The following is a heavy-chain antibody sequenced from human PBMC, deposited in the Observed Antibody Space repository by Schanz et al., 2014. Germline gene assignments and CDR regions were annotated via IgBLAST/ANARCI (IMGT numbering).Heavy chain of an antibody. J-gene: IGHJ6*02. CDR3: VKDLQRELLRDDHYYGMDV. CDR2: ISGSGETT. CDR1: GFTFSSYA. Sequence: VQLVESGGDVVQPGRSLRLSCAASGFTFSSYAMSWVRQAPGKGLEWVSAISGSGETTYYADSVKGRFTISRDNSKNALYLQMNSLRAEDTAVYYCVKDLQRELLRDDHYYGMDVWGQGTTVTVSS. V-gene: IGHV3-23*04. D-gene: IGHD1-26*01.